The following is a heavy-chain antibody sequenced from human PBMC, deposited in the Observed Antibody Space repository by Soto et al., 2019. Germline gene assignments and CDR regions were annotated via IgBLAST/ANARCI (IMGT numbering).Heavy chain of an antibody. CDR1: GFTFSSDW. CDR3: AKSPGMYYYDSSGYYHYDY. D-gene: IGHD3-22*01. CDR2: INTDGSGT. V-gene: IGHV3-74*01. Sequence: PGGSLRLSCAASGFTFSSDWMHWVRQAPGKGLVWVSRINTDGSGTYYADSVKGRFTISRDNSKNTLYLQMNSLRAEDTAVYYCAKSPGMYYYDSSGYYHYDYWGQGTLVTVSS. J-gene: IGHJ4*02.